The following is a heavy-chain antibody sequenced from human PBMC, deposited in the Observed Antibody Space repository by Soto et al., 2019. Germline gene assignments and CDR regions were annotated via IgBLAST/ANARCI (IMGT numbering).Heavy chain of an antibody. D-gene: IGHD2-15*01. CDR1: GGTFSSYA. CDR2: IIPIFGTA. CDR3: ARGFLYCSGGSCYSRYYYYGMDV. J-gene: IGHJ6*02. V-gene: IGHV1-69*01. Sequence: QVQLVQSGAEVKKPGSSVKVSCKASGGTFSSYAISWVRQAPGQGLEWMGGIIPIFGTANYAQKFQGRVTITADESTSTAYMEMSSLRSEDTAVYYCARGFLYCSGGSCYSRYYYYGMDVWGQGTTVTVSS.